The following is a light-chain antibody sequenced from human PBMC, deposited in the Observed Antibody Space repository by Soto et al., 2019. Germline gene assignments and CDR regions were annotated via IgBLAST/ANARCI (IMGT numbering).Light chain of an antibody. J-gene: IGKJ1*01. V-gene: IGKV3-20*01. CDR3: QQYGGSART. CDR1: QSVTTQ. CDR2: GAS. Sequence: IVLTQSPGTLSLSPGERATLSCRASQSVTTQLAWYQQKPGQAPRLIIHGASSRATGVPDRITGSGSGTDFTLSISRLEPEDFAVYYCQQYGGSARTFGQGTK.